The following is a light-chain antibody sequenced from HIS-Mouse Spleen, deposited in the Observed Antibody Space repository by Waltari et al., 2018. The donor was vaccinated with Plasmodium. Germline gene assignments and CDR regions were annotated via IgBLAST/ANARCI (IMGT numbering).Light chain of an antibody. Sequence: DIQMRQSPSYLPAVVGERVTITCHASQDISNYLNSYKQKPGKAPKLLIYDASNLETGVPSRFSGSGSGTDFTFTISSLQPEDIATYYCQQYDNLPPLFTFGPGTKVDIK. CDR3: QQYDNLPPLFT. V-gene: IGKV1-33*01. CDR2: DAS. J-gene: IGKJ3*01. CDR1: QDISNY.